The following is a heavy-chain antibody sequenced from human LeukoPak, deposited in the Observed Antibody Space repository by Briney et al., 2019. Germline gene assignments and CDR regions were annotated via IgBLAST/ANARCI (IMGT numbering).Heavy chain of an antibody. V-gene: IGHV3-11*01. D-gene: IGHD3-3*01. CDR3: ARDPSLRFLEWLQYYFDY. CDR1: GFTFSDYY. CDR2: ISSSGSTI. J-gene: IGHJ4*02. Sequence: GGSLRLSCAASGFTFSDYYMSWIRQAPGKGLEWVSYISSSGSTIYYADSVKGRFTISRDNAKNSLYLQMNSLRAEDTAVYYCARDPSLRFLEWLQYYFDYWGQGTLATVSS.